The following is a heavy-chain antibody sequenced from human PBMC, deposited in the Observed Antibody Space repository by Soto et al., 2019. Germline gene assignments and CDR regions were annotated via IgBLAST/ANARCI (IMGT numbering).Heavy chain of an antibody. CDR1: GFTVSSNY. D-gene: IGHD3-3*01. Sequence: PGGSLRLSCAASGFTVSSNYMSWVRQAPGKGLEWVSVIYSGGSTYYADSVKGRFTISRDNSKNTLYLQMNSLRAEDTAVYYCARGKGDYDFWSGYLFGMGVWGQGTTVTVSS. CDR2: IYSGGST. CDR3: ARGKGDYDFWSGYLFGMGV. J-gene: IGHJ6*02. V-gene: IGHV3-53*01.